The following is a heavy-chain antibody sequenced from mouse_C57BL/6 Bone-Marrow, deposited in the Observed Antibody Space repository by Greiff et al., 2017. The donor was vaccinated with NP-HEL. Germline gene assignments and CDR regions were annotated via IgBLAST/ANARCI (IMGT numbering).Heavy chain of an antibody. D-gene: IGHD1-1*01. Sequence: QVQLQQPGAELVKPGASVKMSCKASGYTFTSYWITWVKQRPGQGLEWIGDIYPGSGSTNYNEKFKNKATLTVDTSSSTAYMQLSSLTSEDSAVYYCARSQFITTVGDYWGQGTTLTVSS. J-gene: IGHJ2*01. CDR2: IYPGSGST. CDR3: ARSQFITTVGDY. CDR1: GYTFTSYW. V-gene: IGHV1-55*01.